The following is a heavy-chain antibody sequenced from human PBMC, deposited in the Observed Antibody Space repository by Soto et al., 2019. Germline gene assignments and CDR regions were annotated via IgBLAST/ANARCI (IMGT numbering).Heavy chain of an antibody. V-gene: IGHV1-2*02. J-gene: IGHJ4*02. CDR3: ARGYTYGSFDN. CDR2: INPNSGDI. D-gene: IGHD5-18*01. CDR1: VDTFTGHY. Sequence: ASVKVSSNRSVDTFTGHYRHWVRQAPGQGLEWMGWINPNSGDISYAEKFQGRVTMTRDTSISTAYMELSRLRSDDTAVYYCARGYTYGSFDNWAQGTLVTVSS.